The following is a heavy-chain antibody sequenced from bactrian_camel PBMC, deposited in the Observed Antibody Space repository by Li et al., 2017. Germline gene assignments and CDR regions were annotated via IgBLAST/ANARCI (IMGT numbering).Heavy chain of an antibody. J-gene: IGHJ4*01. V-gene: IGHV3S42*01. CDR2: IASDGST. CDR1: GFTFSNYA. Sequence: VQLVESGGGLVQPGGSLRLSCAASGFTFSNYAMSWVRQAPGKERAGVAEIASDGSTRYADSVKGRFTISRDNAKKILYLQMDNLKPDDTAMYYCAGVRVSANYCYFSSAPVEYVNWGQGTQVTVS. CDR3: AGVRVSANYCYFSSAPVEYVN. D-gene: IGHD2*01.